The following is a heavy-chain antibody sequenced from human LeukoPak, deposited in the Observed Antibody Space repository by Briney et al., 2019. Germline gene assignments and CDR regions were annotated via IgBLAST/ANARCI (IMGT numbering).Heavy chain of an antibody. CDR2: INSDGSST. Sequence: GGSLRLSCAASGFTFSSYWMHWVRQAPGKGLVWVSRINSDGSSTSYADSVKGRFTISRDNAKNTLYLQMNSPRAEDTAVYYCARADRGVIIKDWFDPWGQGTLVTVSS. J-gene: IGHJ5*02. CDR1: GFTFSSYW. D-gene: IGHD3-10*01. V-gene: IGHV3-74*01. CDR3: ARADRGVIIKDWFDP.